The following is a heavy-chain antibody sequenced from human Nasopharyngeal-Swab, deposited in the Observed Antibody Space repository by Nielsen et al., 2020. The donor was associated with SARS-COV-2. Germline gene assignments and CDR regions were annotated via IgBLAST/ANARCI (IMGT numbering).Heavy chain of an antibody. CDR2: IYYSGST. J-gene: IGHJ3*02. Sequence: SETLSLTCTVSGGSISSGGYYWSWIRQHPGKGLEWIGYIYYSGSTYCNPSLKSRVTISVDTSKNQFSLKLSSVTAADTAVYYCARAPITMIVVVTAFDIWGQGTMVTVSS. D-gene: IGHD3-22*01. V-gene: IGHV4-31*03. CDR1: GGSISSGGYY. CDR3: ARAPITMIVVVTAFDI.